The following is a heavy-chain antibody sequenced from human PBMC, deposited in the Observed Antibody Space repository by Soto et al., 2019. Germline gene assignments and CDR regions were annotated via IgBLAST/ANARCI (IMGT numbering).Heavy chain of an antibody. CDR1: GFTVSSNY. CDR2: IYSGGST. Sequence: GGSLRLSCAASGFTVSSNYMSWVRQAPGKGLEWVSVIYSGGSTYYADSVKGRFTISRDNSKNTLYLQMNSLRAEDTAVYYCARLSPTYYDILTGYYSPAEYFQHWGQGTLVTVSS. J-gene: IGHJ1*01. CDR3: ARLSPTYYDILTGYYSPAEYFQH. V-gene: IGHV3-66*04. D-gene: IGHD3-9*01.